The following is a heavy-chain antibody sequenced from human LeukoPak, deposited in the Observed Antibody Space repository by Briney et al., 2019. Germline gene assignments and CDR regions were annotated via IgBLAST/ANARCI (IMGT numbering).Heavy chain of an antibody. D-gene: IGHD6-25*01. CDR2: ISWNSGSI. CDR1: GFTFDNYA. V-gene: IGHV3-9*01. J-gene: IGHJ6*02. Sequence: GRSLRLSCAASGFTFDNYAMHWVRQAPGKGLEWVSGISWNSGSIGYADSEKGRFTISRDNAKNSLYLQLNSLRAEDTALYYCAKLWVKQRPRTYYYYGMDVWGQGTTVTVSS. CDR3: AKLWVKQRPRTYYYYGMDV.